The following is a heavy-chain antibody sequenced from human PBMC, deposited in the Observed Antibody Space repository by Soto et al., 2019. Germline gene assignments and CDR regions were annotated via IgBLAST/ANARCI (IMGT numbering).Heavy chain of an antibody. V-gene: IGHV4-34*01. D-gene: IGHD3-22*01. Sequence: SETLSLTCAVYGGSFSGYYWSWIRQPPGKGLEWIGDINHSGSTNYNPSLKSRVTISVDTSKNQFSLKLSSVTAADTAVYYCARYYYDSSGYYYGNYFDYWGQGTLVTVSS. CDR2: INHSGST. J-gene: IGHJ4*02. CDR1: GGSFSGYY. CDR3: ARYYYDSSGYYYGNYFDY.